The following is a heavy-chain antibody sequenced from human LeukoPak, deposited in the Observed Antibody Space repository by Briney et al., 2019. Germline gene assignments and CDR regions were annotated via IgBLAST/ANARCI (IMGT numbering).Heavy chain of an antibody. CDR2: ISSSSNII. Sequence: PGGSLRLSCAASGFTFNSYSMTWVRQAPGKGLEWVSYISSSSNIIYYADSVKGRFTISRDNAQNSLYLQMNSLRAEDTAVYYCARVGSSSSVYYYYYMDVWGKGTTVTVSS. D-gene: IGHD6-6*01. CDR3: ARVGSSSSVYYYYYMDV. V-gene: IGHV3-48*04. CDR1: GFTFNSYS. J-gene: IGHJ6*03.